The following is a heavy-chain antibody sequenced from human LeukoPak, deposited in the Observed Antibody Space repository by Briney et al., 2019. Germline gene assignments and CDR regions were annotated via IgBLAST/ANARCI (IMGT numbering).Heavy chain of an antibody. CDR2: ISRSTIYI. J-gene: IGHJ4*02. Sequence: GGSLRLSCAASGLTFSSYSMKWVRQAPGKGLEWVSSISRSTIYIYYADSVKGRFTISRDNAKNSLYLQMSSLRAEDTAVYYCARDRYGSGSYYYFDCWGQGNLVTVSS. D-gene: IGHD3-10*01. V-gene: IGHV3-21*01. CDR1: GLTFSSYS. CDR3: ARDRYGSGSYYYFDC.